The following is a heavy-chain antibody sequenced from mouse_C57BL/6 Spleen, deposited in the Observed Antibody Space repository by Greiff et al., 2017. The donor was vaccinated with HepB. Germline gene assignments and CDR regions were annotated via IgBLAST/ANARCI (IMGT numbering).Heavy chain of an antibody. CDR3: TRFYYYGSSYRAMDY. D-gene: IGHD1-1*01. V-gene: IGHV6-6*01. CDR2: IRNKANNHAT. CDR1: GFTFSDAW. J-gene: IGHJ4*01. Sequence: EVQLQESGGGLVQPGGSMKLSCAASGFTFSDAWMDWVRQSPEKGLEWVAEIRNKANNHATYYAESVKGRFTISRDDSKSSVYLQMNSLRAEDTGMYYCTRFYYYGSSYRAMDYWGQGTSVTVSS.